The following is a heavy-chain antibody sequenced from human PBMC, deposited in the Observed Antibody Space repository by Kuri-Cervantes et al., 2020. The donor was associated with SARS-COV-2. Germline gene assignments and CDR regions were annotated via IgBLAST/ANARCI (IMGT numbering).Heavy chain of an antibody. D-gene: IGHD3-22*01. CDR2: INPNSGGT. Sequence: ASVKVSXKASGYXXXGYYMXXVRQAPGQGLEWMXXINPNSGGTNXXQKFQGWVTMTRDTSISTVYMXLSRLRSDDTAVYXCASSXPFRRLVVIXQGGAFDIWGQGTMVTVSS. CDR3: ASSXPFRRLVVIXQGGAFDI. CDR1: GYXXXGYY. V-gene: IGHV1-2*04. J-gene: IGHJ3*02.